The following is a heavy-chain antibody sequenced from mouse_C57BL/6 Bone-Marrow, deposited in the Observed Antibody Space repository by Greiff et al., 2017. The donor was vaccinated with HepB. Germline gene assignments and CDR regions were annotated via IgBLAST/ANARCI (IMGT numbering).Heavy chain of an antibody. Sequence: QVQLQQSGAELVRPGTSVKVSCKASGYAFTNYLIEWVKQRPGQGLEWIGVINPGSGGTNYNEKFKGKATLTADKSSNTAYLQLSSLTSEDTAVYYCTRGYFFFAYWGQGTLVTVSA. J-gene: IGHJ3*01. CDR3: TRGYFFFAY. V-gene: IGHV1-54*02. D-gene: IGHD2-3*01. CDR2: INPGSGGT. CDR1: GYAFTNYL.